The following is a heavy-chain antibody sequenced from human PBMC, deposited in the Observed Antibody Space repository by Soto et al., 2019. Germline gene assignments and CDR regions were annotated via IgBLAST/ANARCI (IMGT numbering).Heavy chain of an antibody. CDR3: ARDESAGSSIRY. Sequence: GGSLSLSCAASGFPFRTYGMNWVRQAPGKGLEWVSSISNSGDYIYYADSVQGRFTISRDNAKNSLYLQMNSLRAEDTAVYFCARDESAGSSIRYWGQGILVTVSS. J-gene: IGHJ4*02. CDR2: ISNSGDYI. CDR1: GFPFRTYG. V-gene: IGHV3-21*01. D-gene: IGHD2-2*01.